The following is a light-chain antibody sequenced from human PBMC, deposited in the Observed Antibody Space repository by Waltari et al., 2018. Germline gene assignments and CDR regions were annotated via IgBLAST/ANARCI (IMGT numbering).Light chain of an antibody. V-gene: IGLV2-14*03. J-gene: IGLJ2*01. CDR1: SSDVGGYNY. CDR3: SSYTSSSPSVV. Sequence: QSALTQTASVSGSPGQSITITCTGTSSDVGGYNYVSWYQQHPGKAPKLMIYDVSNRPSGVSYRFSGSTACNPASLTISGLQAEDEADYYCSSYTSSSPSVVFGGGTKLTVL. CDR2: DVS.